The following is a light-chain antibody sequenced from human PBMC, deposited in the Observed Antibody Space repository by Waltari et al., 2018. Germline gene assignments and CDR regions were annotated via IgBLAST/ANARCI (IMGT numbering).Light chain of an antibody. V-gene: IGLV6-57*04. CDR1: DGGIASNF. CDR3: QSYDSRSQV. CDR2: EDN. J-gene: IGLJ3*02. Sequence: FMLTQPHSVSASPGKTVTISCSRSDGGIASNFVQWYQQRPGSAPTTIIYEDNQRPSGVPGRFSGSSDSSATFASRIISGVTTEDESDYYCQSYDSRSQVFGGGTKLTVL.